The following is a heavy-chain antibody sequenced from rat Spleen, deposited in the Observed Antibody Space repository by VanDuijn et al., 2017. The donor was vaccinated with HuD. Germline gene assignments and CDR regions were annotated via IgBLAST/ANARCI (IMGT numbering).Heavy chain of an antibody. CDR2: MWTGGGT. CDR3: NRSSYIYFDY. D-gene: IGHD1-2*01. J-gene: IGHJ2*01. CDR1: GFSLTDYS. Sequence: EVQLKESGPGLVQPSQTLSLTCTVSGFSLTDYSVHWVRQPPGKGLEWMGVMWTGGGTTYNSALKSRLSISRDTSKSQVFLKMNSLQTEDTAIYYCNRSSYIYFDYWGQGVMVTVSS. V-gene: IGHV2S63*01.